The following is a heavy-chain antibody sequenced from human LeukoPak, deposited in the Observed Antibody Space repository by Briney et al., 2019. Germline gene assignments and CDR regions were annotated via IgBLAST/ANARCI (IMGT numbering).Heavy chain of an antibody. J-gene: IGHJ6*02. CDR1: GYTFTSYA. CDR3: ARGGLLHQYYYYGMDV. Sequence: GASVKVSCKVSGYTFTSYAMHWVRQAPGQRLEWMGWINAGNGNTKYSQKFQGRVTITRDTSASTAYMELSSLRSEDTAVYYCARGGLLHQYYYYGMDVWGQGTTVTVSS. V-gene: IGHV1-3*01. D-gene: IGHD1-26*01. CDR2: INAGNGNT.